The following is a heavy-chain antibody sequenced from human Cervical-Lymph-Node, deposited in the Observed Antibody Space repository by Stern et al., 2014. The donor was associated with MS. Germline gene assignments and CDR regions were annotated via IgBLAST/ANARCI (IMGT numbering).Heavy chain of an antibody. CDR1: GYTFTSYA. CDR2: INTANGDT. D-gene: IGHD6-13*01. CDR3: GRGQQSFDP. V-gene: IGHV1-3*04. Sequence: QVQLMQSAAEVKKPGASVKVSCKASGYTFTSYAIHWVLQAPGQRLEWMGRINTANGDTYYSEKFQGRVTFTRDTSANTAYMELFSLTSEDTTVYYCGRGQQSFDPWGQGTLVTVSA. J-gene: IGHJ5*02.